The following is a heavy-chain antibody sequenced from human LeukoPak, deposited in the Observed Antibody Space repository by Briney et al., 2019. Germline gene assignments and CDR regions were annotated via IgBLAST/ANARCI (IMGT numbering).Heavy chain of an antibody. CDR3: ARAPENSGYYYGY. CDR1: GYTFTGYY. Sequence: ASVKVSCKASGYTFTGYYMHWVRQAPGQGLERMGWINPNSGGTNYAQKFQGRVTMTRDTSISTAYMELSRLRSDDTAVYYCARAPENSGYYYGYWGQGTLVTVSS. J-gene: IGHJ4*02. V-gene: IGHV1-2*02. CDR2: INPNSGGT. D-gene: IGHD3-22*01.